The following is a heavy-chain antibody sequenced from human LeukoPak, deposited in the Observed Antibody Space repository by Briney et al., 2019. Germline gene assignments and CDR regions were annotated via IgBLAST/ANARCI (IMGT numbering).Heavy chain of an antibody. CDR1: GFTFSSYG. CDR3: AKDSAYGDYAYYFDY. D-gene: IGHD4-17*01. CDR2: ISYDGSNK. Sequence: GRSQRLSCAASGFTFSSYGMHWVRQAPGKGLEWVAVISYDGSNKYYADSVKGRFTISRDNSKNTLYLQMNSLRAEDTAVYYCAKDSAYGDYAYYFDYWGQGTLVTVSS. J-gene: IGHJ4*02. V-gene: IGHV3-30*18.